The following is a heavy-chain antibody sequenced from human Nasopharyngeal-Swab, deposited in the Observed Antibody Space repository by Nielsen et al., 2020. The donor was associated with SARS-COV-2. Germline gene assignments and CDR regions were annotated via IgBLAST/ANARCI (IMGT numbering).Heavy chain of an antibody. V-gene: IGHV4-34*01. J-gene: IGHJ6*03. CDR3: ARGGAGVVPSPVLGLVPYYYYYYMDV. D-gene: IGHD2-2*01. CDR1: GGSFTSYY. CDR2: INHSGST. Sequence: SETLSLTCVVYGGSFTSYYWGWIRQPPGKGLEWIAEINHSGSTNYNPSLKSRVTISVATSKNQFSLKLSSVTAADTAVYYCARGGAGVVPSPVLGLVPYYYYYYMDVLGKGTTVTVSS.